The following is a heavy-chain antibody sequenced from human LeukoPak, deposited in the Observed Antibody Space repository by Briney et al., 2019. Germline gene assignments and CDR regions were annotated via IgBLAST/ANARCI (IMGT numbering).Heavy chain of an antibody. D-gene: IGHD3-16*01. CDR1: GGSISSGDFY. CDR3: ARGFYYDYVWGTLDY. Sequence: SQTLSLTCTVSGGSISSGDFYWSWIRQPPGKGQEWIGHIYYSGSPYYNPSLKSRVNISVDTSKNQLSLKLSSVTAEATAVFFCARGFYYDYVWGTLDYWGQGTLVTGSS. J-gene: IGHJ4*01. CDR2: IYYSGSP. V-gene: IGHV4-30-4*01.